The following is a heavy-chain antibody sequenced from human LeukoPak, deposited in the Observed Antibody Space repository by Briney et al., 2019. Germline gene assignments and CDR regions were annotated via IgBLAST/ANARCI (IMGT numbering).Heavy chain of an antibody. J-gene: IGHJ3*02. D-gene: IGHD6-13*01. CDR3: ARVGGSSWYGAFDI. CDR1: GFTFSDYY. CDR2: IGGSGATI. Sequence: PGGSLRLSCAASGFTFSDYYMSWIRQAPGKGLEWVSYIGGSGATIYYADSVKGRFTIPRDNAKNSLYLQMNSLRAEDTAVYYCARVGGSSWYGAFDIWGQGTMVTVSS. V-gene: IGHV3-11*04.